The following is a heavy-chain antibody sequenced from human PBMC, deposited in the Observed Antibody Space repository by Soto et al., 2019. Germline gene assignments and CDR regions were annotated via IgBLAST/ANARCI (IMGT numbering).Heavy chain of an antibody. CDR2: ISSSSSYT. CDR3: ARVRGSGSYYPRWFDP. V-gene: IGHV3-11*05. J-gene: IGHJ5*02. Sequence: QVQLVESGGGLVKPGGSLRLSCAASGFTFSDYYMSWIRQAPGKGLEWVSYISSSSSYTNYADSVKGRFTISRDNAKNSLYLQMNSLRAEDTAVYYCARVRGSGSYYPRWFDPWGQGTLVTVSS. D-gene: IGHD3-10*01. CDR1: GFTFSDYY.